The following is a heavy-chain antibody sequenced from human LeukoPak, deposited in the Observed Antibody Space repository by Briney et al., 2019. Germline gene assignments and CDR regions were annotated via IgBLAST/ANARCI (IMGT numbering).Heavy chain of an antibody. V-gene: IGHV3-23*01. Sequence: GGSLRLSCAAFGFTFSSYAMSWVRQAPGKGLEWVSAISGSGGSTYYANSVKGRFTISRDNSKNTLYLQMNSLRAEDTAVYYCARSLRFLEWPTPGDYWGQGTLVTVSS. D-gene: IGHD3-3*01. CDR2: ISGSGGST. CDR1: GFTFSSYA. CDR3: ARSLRFLEWPTPGDY. J-gene: IGHJ4*02.